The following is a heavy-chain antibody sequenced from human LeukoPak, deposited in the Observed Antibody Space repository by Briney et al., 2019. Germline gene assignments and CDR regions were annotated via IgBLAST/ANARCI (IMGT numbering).Heavy chain of an antibody. CDR2: ISGSGGST. CDR3: ARDSGYFDY. J-gene: IGHJ4*02. D-gene: IGHD6-25*01. Sequence: PGGSLRLSCAASGFTFSSYAMSWVRQAPGKGLEWVSAISGSGGSTYYADSVKGRFTISRDNAKSSLYLQMNSLRAEDTAVYYCARDSGYFDYWGQGTLVTVSS. CDR1: GFTFSSYA. V-gene: IGHV3-23*01.